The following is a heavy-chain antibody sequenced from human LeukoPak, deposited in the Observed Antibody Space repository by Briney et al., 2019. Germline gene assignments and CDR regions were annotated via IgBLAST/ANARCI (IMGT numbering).Heavy chain of an antibody. J-gene: IGHJ2*01. CDR3: ARLPTNDWYFDL. CDR2: ISGSGGTI. V-gene: IGHV3-48*03. D-gene: IGHD1-1*01. CDR1: GFTFSSYE. Sequence: GGSLRLSCAASGFTFSSYEMNWVRQAPGKGLEWVSYISGSGGTIHYADSLKGRFTISRDNAKNSLYLQMDSLGAEDTAVYYCARLPTNDWYFDLWGRGTLVTVSS.